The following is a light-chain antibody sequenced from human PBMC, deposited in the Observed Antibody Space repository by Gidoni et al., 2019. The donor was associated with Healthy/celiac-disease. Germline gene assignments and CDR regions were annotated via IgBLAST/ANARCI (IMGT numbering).Light chain of an antibody. Sequence: AIKLTQSPSSLSASVGDRVTIPCRASQGISSALAWYQQKPGKAPKLLIYDASSLESGVPSRFSGSGSGTDFTLTISSLQPEDFATYYCQQFNSYLTFGQGTRLEIK. CDR2: DAS. CDR1: QGISSA. V-gene: IGKV1-13*02. J-gene: IGKJ5*01. CDR3: QQFNSYLT.